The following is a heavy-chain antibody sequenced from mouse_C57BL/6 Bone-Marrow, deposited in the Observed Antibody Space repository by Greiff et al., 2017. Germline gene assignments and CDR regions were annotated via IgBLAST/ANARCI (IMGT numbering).Heavy chain of an antibody. CDR3: ARPTYYYGSSWFAY. CDR1: GYAFSSYW. D-gene: IGHD1-1*01. J-gene: IGHJ3*01. V-gene: IGHV1-80*01. Sequence: VKLMESGAELVKPGASVKISCKASGYAFSSYWMNWVKQRPGKGLEWIGQIYPGDGDTNYNGKFKGKATLTADKSSSTAYMQLSSLTSEDSAVYFCARPTYYYGSSWFAYWGQGTLVTVSA. CDR2: IYPGDGDT.